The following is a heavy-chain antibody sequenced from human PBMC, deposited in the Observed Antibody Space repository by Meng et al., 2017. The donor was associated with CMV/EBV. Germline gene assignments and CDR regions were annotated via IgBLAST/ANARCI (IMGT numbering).Heavy chain of an antibody. CDR1: GFTFSNSD. CDR2: ISYDGRNK. D-gene: IGHD4-17*01. V-gene: IGHV3-30*18. Sequence: GESLKISCAASGFTFSNSDMNWVRQAPGKGLEWVAVISYDGRNKYYADSVRGRFTIYRDNSKNTVYLQMNRLTAEDTAVYYCAKGGSFNGDTIYIDYWGQGSLVTVSS. CDR3: AKGGSFNGDTIYIDY. J-gene: IGHJ4*02.